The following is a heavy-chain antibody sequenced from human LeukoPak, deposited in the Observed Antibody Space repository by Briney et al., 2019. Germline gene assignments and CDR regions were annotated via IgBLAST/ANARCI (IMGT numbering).Heavy chain of an antibody. CDR1: GGSITNNY. CDR2: THDSGNS. CDR3: AREGEVGIEDY. Sequence: SETLSLTCTVSGGSITNNYWAWIRQPPGKGLEWIGYTHDSGNSNYNPSLRSRVTISIDTSKNQFSLKLTSVTAADTAVYYCAREGEVGIEDYWGQGTLVTVS. D-gene: IGHD6-13*01. V-gene: IGHV4-59*13. J-gene: IGHJ4*02.